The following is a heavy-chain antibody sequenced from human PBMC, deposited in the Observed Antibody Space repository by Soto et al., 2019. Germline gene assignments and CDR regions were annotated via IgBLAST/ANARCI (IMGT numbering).Heavy chain of an antibody. Sequence: SDTLSLTCAVYGGSFSGYYWSWIRQPPGKGLEWIGEINHSGSTNYNPSLKSRVTISVDTSKNQFSLKLSSVTAADTAVYYCARAPRGNGLRFLEWLHNVDYYYGMDVWGQGTTVTVSS. D-gene: IGHD3-3*01. CDR2: INHSGST. J-gene: IGHJ6*02. CDR3: ARAPRGNGLRFLEWLHNVDYYYGMDV. CDR1: GGSFSGYY. V-gene: IGHV4-34*01.